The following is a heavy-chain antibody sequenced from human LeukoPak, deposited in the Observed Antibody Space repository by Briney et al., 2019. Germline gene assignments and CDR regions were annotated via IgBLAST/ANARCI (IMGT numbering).Heavy chain of an antibody. D-gene: IGHD5-18*01. V-gene: IGHV3-30*02. CDR2: ILYDGSNK. J-gene: IGHJ4*01. CDR3: AKEERRMRIQLWYYDY. CDR1: GFTFSNYG. Sequence: QPGGSLRLSCAASGFTFSNYGMHWVRQAPGKGLEWVAFILYDGSNKYYADSVKGRFTISRDNSKNTLYLQMNSLRAEDTAVYYCAKEERRMRIQLWYYDYWGQGTLVTVPS.